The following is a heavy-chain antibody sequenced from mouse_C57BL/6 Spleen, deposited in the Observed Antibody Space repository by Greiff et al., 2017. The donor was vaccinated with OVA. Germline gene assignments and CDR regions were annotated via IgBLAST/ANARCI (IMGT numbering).Heavy chain of an antibody. CDR1: GYTFTSYW. Sequence: QVHVKQPGAELVKPGASVKLSCKASGYTFTSYWMQWVKQRPGQGLEWIGEIDPSDSYTNYNQKFKGKATLTVDTSSSTAYMQLSSLTSEDSAVYYCARKGVDSSGYVGFAYWGQGTLVTVSA. V-gene: IGHV1-50*01. CDR3: ARKGVDSSGYVGFAY. J-gene: IGHJ3*01. CDR2: IDPSDSYT. D-gene: IGHD3-2*02.